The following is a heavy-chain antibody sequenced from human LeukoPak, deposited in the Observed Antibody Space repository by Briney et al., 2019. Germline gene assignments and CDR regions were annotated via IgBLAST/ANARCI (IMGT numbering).Heavy chain of an antibody. CDR3: ARSLGDNWFDP. V-gene: IGHV1-69*05. J-gene: IGHJ5*02. Sequence: SVKVSCKASGGTFSNYAISWVRRAPGQGLEWMGGIIPIFGTANYAQKFQGRVTITTDESTSTAYMELSSLRSEDTAVYYCARSLGDNWFDPWRQGTLVAVSS. CDR2: IIPIFGTA. D-gene: IGHD3-16*01. CDR1: GGTFSNYA.